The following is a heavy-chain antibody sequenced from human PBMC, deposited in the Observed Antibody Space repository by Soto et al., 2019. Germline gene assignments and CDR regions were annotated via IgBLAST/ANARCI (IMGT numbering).Heavy chain of an antibody. CDR2: IIPVFRSA. CDR3: ARRYCASDNCPLFYYFVVL. J-gene: IGHJ6*02. V-gene: IGHV1-69*01. CDR1: GNTFNKFA. Sequence: VQLVQSGAEVKKTGSSVKVSCKASGNTFNKFAFSWVRQAPGQGFEWMGGIIPVFRSANYAQRFRGRITITADEYTSTVYLYLNDLRSDDTAVYYCARRYCASDNCPLFYYFVVLWGLGTTVTVSS. D-gene: IGHD2-21*02.